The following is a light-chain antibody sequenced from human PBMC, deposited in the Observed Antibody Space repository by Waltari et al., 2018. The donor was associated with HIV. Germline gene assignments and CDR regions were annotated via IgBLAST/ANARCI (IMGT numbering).Light chain of an antibody. CDR2: SNN. CDR3: AAWDDSLNGLV. V-gene: IGLV1-44*01. CDR1: RSTIGSNT. Sequence: QSVLTQPPPAPVPPRQRVTISCSGTRSTIGSNTVNWYQQLPGTAPNLLIYSNNQRPSGVPDRFSGSKSGTSASLAISGLQSEDEADYYCAAWDDSLNGLVFGGGTKLTVL. J-gene: IGLJ2*01.